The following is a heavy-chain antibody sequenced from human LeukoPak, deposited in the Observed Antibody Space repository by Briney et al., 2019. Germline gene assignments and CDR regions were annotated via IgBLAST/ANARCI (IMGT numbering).Heavy chain of an antibody. D-gene: IGHD5-18*01. CDR1: GFTFSDYY. V-gene: IGHV3-11*04. J-gene: IGHJ4*02. CDR2: ISSSGSTI. CDR3: ARMRQRGYSYVDY. Sequence: GGSLRLSCAASGFTFSDYYMSWIRQAPGKGLEWVSYISSSGSTIYYADSVKGRFTISRDNAKNSLYLQMNSLRAEDTAVYYCARMRQRGYSYVDYWGQGTLVTVSS.